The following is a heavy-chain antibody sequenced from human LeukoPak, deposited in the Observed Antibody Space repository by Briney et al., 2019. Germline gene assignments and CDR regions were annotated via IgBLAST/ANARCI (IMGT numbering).Heavy chain of an antibody. CDR1: GGSFSGYY. V-gene: IGHV4-34*01. CDR3: ARREGDTSMVRSFDY. Sequence: SETLSLTCAVYGGSFSGYYRSWIRQPPGKGLEWIGEINHSGSTNYNPSLKSRVTISVDTSKNQFSLNLSSETAADTAVYYCARREGDTSMVRSFDYWGQGTLVTVSS. D-gene: IGHD5-18*01. CDR2: INHSGST. J-gene: IGHJ4*02.